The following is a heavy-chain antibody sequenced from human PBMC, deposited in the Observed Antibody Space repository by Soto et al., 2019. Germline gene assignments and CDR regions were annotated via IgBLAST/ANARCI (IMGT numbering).Heavy chain of an antibody. CDR2: MNPNSGNT. Sequence: ASVKVSCKASGYTFTSYDINWVRQATGQGLEWMGWMNPNSGNTGYAQKFQGRVTMTKDTSTDTAYMELSSLRSEDTAVYYCATASGGITIFGVVIISRYFQHWGQGTLVTVSS. CDR1: GYTFTSYD. V-gene: IGHV1-8*01. D-gene: IGHD3-3*01. CDR3: ATASGGITIFGVVIISRYFQH. J-gene: IGHJ1*01.